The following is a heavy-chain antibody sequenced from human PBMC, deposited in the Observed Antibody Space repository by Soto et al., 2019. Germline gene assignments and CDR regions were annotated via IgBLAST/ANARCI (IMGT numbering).Heavy chain of an antibody. J-gene: IGHJ6*03. CDR2: ISGSGGST. V-gene: IGHV3-23*01. CDR1: GFTFSSYA. D-gene: IGHD4-17*01. CDR3: AKGLGDGDYAGYYYMHV. Sequence: EVQLLESGGGLVQPGGSLRLSCAASGFTFSSYAMSWVRQAPGKGLEWVSAISGSGGSTYYADSVKGRFTISRDKSKNTLYLQMNSLRAEDTAVYYCAKGLGDGDYAGYYYMHVWGKGTTVTVSS.